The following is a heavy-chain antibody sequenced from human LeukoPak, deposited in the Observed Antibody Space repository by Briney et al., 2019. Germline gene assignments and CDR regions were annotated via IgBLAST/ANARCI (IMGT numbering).Heavy chain of an antibody. CDR3: TKDISKFYYDSSPKYYFDY. CDR1: GLTLTSYW. CDR2: ISSDGRKK. D-gene: IGHD3-22*01. J-gene: IGHJ4*02. Sequence: HPGESLRLSCAAYGLTLTSYWMHWVRQAPGEGLEWDATISSDGRKKNYTDSVKDRFTISRDNSKNTLYLQMNSLRPEDTAVYYCTKDISKFYYDSSPKYYFDYWGQGALVTVSS. V-gene: IGHV3-30*18.